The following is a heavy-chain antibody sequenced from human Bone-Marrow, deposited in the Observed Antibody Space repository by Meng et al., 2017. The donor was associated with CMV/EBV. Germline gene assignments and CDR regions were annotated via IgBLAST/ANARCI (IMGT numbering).Heavy chain of an antibody. CDR3: AKVFGGGWYRVNVIANQGFYY. Sequence: SVKVSCKASGGTFSSYAISWVRQAPGQGLEWMGGIIPIFGTANYAQKFQGRVTITTDESTSTAYMELSSLRSEDTAVYHCAKVFGGGWYRVNVIANQGFYYWGQGTLVTVSS. V-gene: IGHV1-69*05. CDR2: IIPIFGTA. J-gene: IGHJ4*02. D-gene: IGHD6-19*01. CDR1: GGTFSSYA.